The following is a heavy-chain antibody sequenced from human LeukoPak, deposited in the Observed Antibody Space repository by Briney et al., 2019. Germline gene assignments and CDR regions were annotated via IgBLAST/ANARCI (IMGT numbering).Heavy chain of an antibody. V-gene: IGHV4-59*01. CDR1: GGSIRSYY. Sequence: MTSETLSLTCTVSGGSIRSYYWSWIRQPPGKGLEWIGYIYYSGSTNYNPSLKSRVTISVDTSKNQFSLKLSSVTAADTAVYYCARWQYTISSGWFDPWGQGILVTVSS. CDR3: ARWQYTISSGWFDP. D-gene: IGHD6-6*01. CDR2: IYYSGST. J-gene: IGHJ5*02.